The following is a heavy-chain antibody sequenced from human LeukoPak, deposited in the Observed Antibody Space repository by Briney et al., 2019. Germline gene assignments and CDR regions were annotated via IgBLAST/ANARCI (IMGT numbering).Heavy chain of an antibody. CDR2: IYYSAST. CDR1: GGSISSSSYY. CDR3: ARHPDLYNLFDP. Sequence: SETLSLTCTVSGGSISSSSYYWGWIRQPPGKGLVWIGSIYYSASTYYNPSLKSRVTISVDTSKNQFSLKLSSVTAADTAVYYCARHPDLYNLFDPWGQGTLVTVSS. V-gene: IGHV4-39*01. D-gene: IGHD3-3*01. J-gene: IGHJ5*02.